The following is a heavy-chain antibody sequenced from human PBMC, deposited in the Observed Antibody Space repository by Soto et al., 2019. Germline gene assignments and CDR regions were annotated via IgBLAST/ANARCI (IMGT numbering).Heavy chain of an antibody. CDR1: GFNFNIFG. CDR2: ISYDSTIK. J-gene: IGHJ5*02. Sequence: GGSLRLSCAASGFNFNIFGLHWVRQTPGKGLEWVAVISYDSTIKYHADSVKGRFTISRDNAKSTLYLQMNSLRTEDTAIYWCSKVEVPITSYGGKDSWCQGALVTGSS. CDR3: SKVEVPITSYGGKDS. V-gene: IGHV3-30*18. D-gene: IGHD3-10*01.